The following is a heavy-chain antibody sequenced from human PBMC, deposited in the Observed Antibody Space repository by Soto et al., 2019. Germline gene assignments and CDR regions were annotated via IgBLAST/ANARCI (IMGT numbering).Heavy chain of an antibody. V-gene: IGHV4-39*01. CDR1: GGSISSSNNY. CDR2: IYYSGHT. J-gene: IGHJ6*02. CDR3: ARPGADFWSGSYYYDGMDF. Sequence: PSETLSLSCTVSGGSISSSNNYWGWIRQPPGKGREWIGSIYYSGHTYYNPSLKSRVTMSVDTSKNQFSLKLSSVTAADTAVYYCARPGADFWSGSYYYDGMDFWGQGTTVTVSS. D-gene: IGHD3-3*01.